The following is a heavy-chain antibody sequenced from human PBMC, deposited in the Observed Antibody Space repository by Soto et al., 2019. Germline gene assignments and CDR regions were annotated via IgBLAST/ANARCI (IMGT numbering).Heavy chain of an antibody. D-gene: IGHD3-22*01. J-gene: IGHJ4*02. CDR1: GGSISSYY. Sequence: QVQLRESGPGLVKPSETLSLTCTVSGGSISSYYWSWIRQPAGKGLESIGRIYTTGSTNYNPSLKSRVTMSVDTSKNQFSPKLSSVTAADTAVYYCARGWGYYDSSGYFDYWGQGTLVTVSS. CDR2: IYTTGST. V-gene: IGHV4-4*07. CDR3: ARGWGYYDSSGYFDY.